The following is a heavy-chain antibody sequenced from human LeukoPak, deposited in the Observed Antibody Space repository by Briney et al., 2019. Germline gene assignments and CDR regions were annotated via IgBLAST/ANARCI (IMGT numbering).Heavy chain of an antibody. CDR3: ARLDCTNGVCYRVHYYYMDV. CDR2: INHSGST. D-gene: IGHD2-8*01. V-gene: IGHV4-34*01. Sequence: PSETLSLTCAVYGGSFSGYYWSWIRQPPGKGLEWIGEINHSGSTNYNPSLKSRVTISVDTSKNQFSLKLSSVTAADTAVYYCARLDCTNGVCYRVHYYYMDVWGKGTTVTVPS. CDR1: GGSFSGYY. J-gene: IGHJ6*03.